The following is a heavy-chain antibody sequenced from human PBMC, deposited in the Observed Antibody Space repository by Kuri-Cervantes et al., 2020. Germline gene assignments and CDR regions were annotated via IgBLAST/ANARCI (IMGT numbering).Heavy chain of an antibody. CDR2: ISSSGSTI. V-gene: IGHV3-11*01. CDR3: VRAVSSTSWYKFDF. D-gene: IGHD6-13*01. CDR1: GFTFSDYY. J-gene: IGHJ4*02. Sequence: GESLKISCAASGFTFSDYYMSWIRQAPGKGLEWVSYISSSGSTIYYADSVKGRFTISRDNAKNSLYLQMNSLRDEDTAIYYCVRAVSSTSWYKFDFWGQGILVTVSS.